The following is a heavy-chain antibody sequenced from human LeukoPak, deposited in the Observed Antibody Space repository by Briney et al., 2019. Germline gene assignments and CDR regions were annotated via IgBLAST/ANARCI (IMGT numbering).Heavy chain of an antibody. V-gene: IGHV3-21*01. CDR1: GFTFSSYS. CDR2: ISSSSSYI. J-gene: IGHJ4*02. D-gene: IGHD3-10*01. CDR3: ARDLGSYGSGSYSDY. Sequence: GGSLRLSCAASGFTFSSYSMNWVRQAPGKGLEWVSSISSSSSYIYYADSVKGRFTISRDNAKNSLYLQMNSLRAEDTAVYYCARDLGSYGSGSYSDYWGQGTLVTVSS.